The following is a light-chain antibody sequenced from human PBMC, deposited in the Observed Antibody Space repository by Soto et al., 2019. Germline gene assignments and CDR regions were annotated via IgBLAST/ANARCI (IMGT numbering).Light chain of an antibody. CDR1: SSDVGGYNY. CDR2: XXX. J-gene: IGLJ1*01. Sequence: QSVLTQPASLSGSPGQSITISCTGTSSDVGGYNYVSWYQQHPGKAPKLMIXXXXXWPSGVSNRFSGSKSGNTASLTISGLQAEDEADYYCSSYTSSSTPFVFGTGTKVTVL. V-gene: IGLV2-14*01. CDR3: SSYTSSSTPFV.